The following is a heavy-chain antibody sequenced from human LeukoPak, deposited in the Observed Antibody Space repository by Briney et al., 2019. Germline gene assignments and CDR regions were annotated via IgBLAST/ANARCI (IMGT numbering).Heavy chain of an antibody. CDR2: INHSGST. V-gene: IGHV4-34*01. CDR1: GDSISSAGYY. J-gene: IGHJ5*02. CDR3: ARGFLGDYGSGIPNWFDP. Sequence: SQTLSLTCTVSGDSISSAGYYWTWIRQPPGKGLEWIGEINHSGSTNYNPSLKSRVTISVDTSKNQFSLKLSSVTAADTAVYYCARGFLGDYGSGIPNWFDPWGQGTLVTVSS. D-gene: IGHD3-10*01.